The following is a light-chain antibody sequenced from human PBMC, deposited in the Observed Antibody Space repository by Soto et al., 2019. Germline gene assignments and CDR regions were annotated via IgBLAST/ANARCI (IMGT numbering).Light chain of an antibody. Sequence: EIVMTQSPGTLSVSPGEGATLSCRASQSVSGNLAWYQQKPGQAPRLLIYGTSIRATGVPARFSGGGSGTEFTLTISGLQSEDFAVYYRQQYGSSPWTFGQGTKVDIK. V-gene: IGKV3D-15*02. CDR2: GTS. CDR1: QSVSGN. J-gene: IGKJ1*01. CDR3: QQYGSSPWT.